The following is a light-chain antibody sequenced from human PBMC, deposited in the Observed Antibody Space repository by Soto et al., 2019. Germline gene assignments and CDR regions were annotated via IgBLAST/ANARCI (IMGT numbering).Light chain of an antibody. V-gene: IGKV1-5*01. Sequence: IPITQSPSTLSSSLGDRVAITFRASQTIYTWLAWYQQKPGKAPKLLIFDASNLASGVPSRFSGSGFGTDFTLTISGLQPDDFAAYYCQQSYSTPLSFGGGTKVDIK. J-gene: IGKJ4*01. CDR2: DAS. CDR3: QQSYSTPLS. CDR1: QTIYTW.